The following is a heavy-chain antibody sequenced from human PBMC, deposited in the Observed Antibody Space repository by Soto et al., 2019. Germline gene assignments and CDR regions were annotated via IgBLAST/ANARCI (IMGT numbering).Heavy chain of an antibody. J-gene: IGHJ4*02. Sequence: EVQLVESGGGLVKPGGSLRLSCAASGFTFSSYSMNWVRQAPGKGLEWVSSISSSSSYIYYADSVKGRFTISRDNAKNXLYLQMNSLRAEDTAVYYCAREVKRFVVVPAASPNWGQGTLVTVSS. CDR3: AREVKRFVVVPAASPN. D-gene: IGHD2-2*01. CDR1: GFTFSSYS. CDR2: ISSSSSYI. V-gene: IGHV3-21*01.